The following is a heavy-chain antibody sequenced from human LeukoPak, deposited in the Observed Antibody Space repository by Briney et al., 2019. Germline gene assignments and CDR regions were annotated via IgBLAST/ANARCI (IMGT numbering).Heavy chain of an antibody. CDR1: GGSFRGYY. V-gene: IGHV4-34*01. CDR3: ARQGAIQLWP. J-gene: IGHJ4*02. CDR2: INHSGST. D-gene: IGHD5-18*01. Sequence: SETLSLTCAIYGGSFRGYYWRGLRQPPGKGLEWIGEINHSGSTNYNPSLKSRVTISVDTSKNQFSLKLSSVTAADTAVYYCARQGAIQLWPWGQGTLVTVSS.